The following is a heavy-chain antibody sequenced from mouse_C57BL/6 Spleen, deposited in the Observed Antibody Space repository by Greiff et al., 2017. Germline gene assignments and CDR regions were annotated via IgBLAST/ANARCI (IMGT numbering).Heavy chain of an antibody. D-gene: IGHD2-4*01. CDR1: GYTFTSYW. J-gene: IGHJ3*01. CDR3: ARPIYYDYDGPAWFAY. CDR2: IHPNSGST. Sequence: VQLQQPGAELVKPGASVKLSCKASGYTFTSYWMHWVKQRPGQGLEWIGMIHPNSGSTNYNEKFKSKATLTVDKSSSTAYMQLSSLTSEDSAVYYCARPIYYDYDGPAWFAYWGQGTLVTVSA. V-gene: IGHV1-64*01.